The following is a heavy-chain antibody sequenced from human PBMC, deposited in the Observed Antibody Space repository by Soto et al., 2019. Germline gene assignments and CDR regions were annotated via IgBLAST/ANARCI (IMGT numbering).Heavy chain of an antibody. CDR1: GGSISGYY. CDR3: ARYSRILAWFDP. Sequence: PSETLSLPGSVSGGSISGYYLGWIRQPPGKGLEWIGYIYYSGSTNYNPSLKSRVTISVDTSKNQFSLKLSSVTAADTAVYYCARYSRILAWFDPWGQGTLVTVSS. V-gene: IGHV4-59*01. J-gene: IGHJ5*02. D-gene: IGHD6-13*01. CDR2: IYYSGST.